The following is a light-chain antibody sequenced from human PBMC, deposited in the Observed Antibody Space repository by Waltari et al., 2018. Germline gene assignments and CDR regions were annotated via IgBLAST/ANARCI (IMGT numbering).Light chain of an antibody. Sequence: GRASQDVRNRFNWFQQKPGKAPMFPVYAASSLQRGGPSRFSGSGSGTEYTHAISSLQPDDFAAYYCQQANSGPYTFGQRTKVDIK. CDR3: QQANSGPYT. CDR1: QDVRNR. J-gene: IGKJ2*01. CDR2: AAS. V-gene: IGKV1-12*01.